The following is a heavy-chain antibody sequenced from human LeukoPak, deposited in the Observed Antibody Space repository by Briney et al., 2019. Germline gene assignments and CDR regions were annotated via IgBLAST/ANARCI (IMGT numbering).Heavy chain of an antibody. CDR3: ARGGRLGYCSGGSCYSSFDP. D-gene: IGHD2-15*01. CDR1: GYTFTSYG. J-gene: IGHJ5*02. V-gene: IGHV1-18*01. Sequence: GASVKVSCKASGYTFTSYGISWVRQAPGQGVEWMGWVSAYNGNTNYAQKLQGRVTMTTDTSTSTAYMELRSLRSDDTAVYYCARGGRLGYCSGGSCYSSFDPWGQGTLVTVSS. CDR2: VSAYNGNT.